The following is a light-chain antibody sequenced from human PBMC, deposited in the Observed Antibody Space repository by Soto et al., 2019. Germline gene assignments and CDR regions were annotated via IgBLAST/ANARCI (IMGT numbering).Light chain of an antibody. Sequence: EVVLTQSPGTLSLSPGERATLSCSGSQSISSSYLAWYRQKPGQAPRLLIYGAHTRATGITARFSGSGSGTEFTLTISSLQSEDFAVYYCQQYNNWPQTFGQGTKVDIK. CDR3: QQYNNWPQT. CDR2: GAH. CDR1: QSISSSY. V-gene: IGKV3-15*01. J-gene: IGKJ1*01.